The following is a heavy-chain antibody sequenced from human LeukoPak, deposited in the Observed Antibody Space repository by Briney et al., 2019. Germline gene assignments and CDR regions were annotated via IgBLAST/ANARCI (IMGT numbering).Heavy chain of an antibody. CDR1: GFTFSSYA. V-gene: IGHV3-74*01. J-gene: IGHJ4*02. D-gene: IGHD5-12*01. Sequence: PGGSLRLSCAASGFTFSSYAMSWVRQAPGKGLVWVSRINTDGSNTIYADSVKGRFTISRDNAKTTVYLKMNSLRAEDTAVYSCARDQSVAGPTTADYWGQGTLVTVSS. CDR2: INTDGSNT. CDR3: ARDQSVAGPTTADY.